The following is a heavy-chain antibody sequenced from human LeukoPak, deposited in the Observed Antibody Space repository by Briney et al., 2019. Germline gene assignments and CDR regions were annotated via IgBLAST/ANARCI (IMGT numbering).Heavy chain of an antibody. D-gene: IGHD6-19*01. V-gene: IGHV3-23*01. J-gene: IGHJ4*02. CDR1: GFTFSSYA. CDR3: AKYGAGVTAYFDY. CDR2: ISGSGGST. Sequence: PGGSLRLSCAASGFTFSSYAMSWVRQAPGKGLELVSAISGSGGSTYYADSVKGRFTISRDNSKNTLYLQMNSLRAEDTAVYYCAKYGAGVTAYFDYWGQGTLVTVSS.